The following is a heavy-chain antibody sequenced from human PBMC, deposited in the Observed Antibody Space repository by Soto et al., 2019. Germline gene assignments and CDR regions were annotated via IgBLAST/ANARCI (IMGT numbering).Heavy chain of an antibody. V-gene: IGHV4-4*02. CDR1: GGSISSSNW. Sequence: PSETLSLTCAVSGGSISSSNWWSWVRQPPGKGLEWIGEIYHSGSTNYNPSLKSRVTISVDKSKNQFSLKLSSVTAADMAVYYGARGLSGYDREFDYWGQGTLVTVSS. CDR3: ARGLSGYDREFDY. D-gene: IGHD5-12*01. J-gene: IGHJ4*02. CDR2: IYHSGST.